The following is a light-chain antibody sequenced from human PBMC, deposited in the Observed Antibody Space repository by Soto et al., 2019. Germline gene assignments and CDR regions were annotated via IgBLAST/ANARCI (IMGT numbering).Light chain of an antibody. CDR1: QGISSY. CDR2: AAS. Sequence: DSLMTQSTSPLSASTGARVPITFRASQGISSYLAWYQQKPGKAPKLLIYAASSLQSGVPSRFSGSGSGTDFTLTISSLQPEDFATYYCQQSYSTPITFGQGTRLEIK. CDR3: QQSYSTPIT. J-gene: IGKJ5*01. V-gene: IGKV1-39*01.